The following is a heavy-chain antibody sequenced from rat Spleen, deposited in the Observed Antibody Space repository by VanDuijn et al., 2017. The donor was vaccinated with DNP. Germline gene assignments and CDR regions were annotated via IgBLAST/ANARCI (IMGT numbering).Heavy chain of an antibody. Sequence: EVQLVESGGGLVQPGRSLKISCVASGFTFSKSAMAWVRQAPTGGLEWVASISPSGGSTYYRDSVKGRFTVSRDNAKSTLYLQMDSLRSEDTATYYCARPRGYFDYWGQGVMVTVSS. J-gene: IGHJ2*01. D-gene: IGHD1-11*01. CDR1: GFTFSKSA. CDR2: ISPSGGST. CDR3: ARPRGYFDY. V-gene: IGHV5S23*01.